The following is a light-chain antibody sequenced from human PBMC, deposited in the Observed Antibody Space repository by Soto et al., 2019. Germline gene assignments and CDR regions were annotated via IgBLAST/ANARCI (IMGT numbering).Light chain of an antibody. CDR3: SSYTSSSTYV. CDR2: EVS. Sequence: LTRPASVTGSLAQSITISCTGTSSDVGGYNYVSWYQQHPGKAPKLMIYEVSNRPSGVSNRFSGSKSGNTASLTISGLQAEDEADYYCSSYTSSSTYVFGTGTKVTV. V-gene: IGLV2-14*01. CDR1: SSDVGGYNY. J-gene: IGLJ1*01.